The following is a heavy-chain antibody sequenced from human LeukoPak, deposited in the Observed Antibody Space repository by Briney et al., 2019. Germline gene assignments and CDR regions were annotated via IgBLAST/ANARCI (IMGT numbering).Heavy chain of an antibody. J-gene: IGHJ4*02. CDR3: ARLGIMSGYDFYYFDY. CDR1: GGSISSGGYY. V-gene: IGHV4-61*02. CDR2: IYTSGST. D-gene: IGHD5-12*01. Sequence: SQTLSLTCTVSGGSISSGGYYWSWIRQPAGKGLEWIGRIYTSGSTNYNPSLKSRVTMSVDTSKNQFSLKLSSVTAADTAVYYCARLGIMSGYDFYYFDYWGQGTLVTVSS.